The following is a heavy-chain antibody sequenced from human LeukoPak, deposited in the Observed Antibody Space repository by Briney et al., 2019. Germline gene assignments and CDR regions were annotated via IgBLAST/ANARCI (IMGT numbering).Heavy chain of an antibody. Sequence: SQTLSLTCAISGDSVSSNSAAWHWIRQSPSRGLEWLGRTYYRSKRYNDYAVSVKSRITINPDTSKNQFSLQLSSVTPEDTAVYYCARQNNTYHHYNLGWFDPWGQGTLVTVSS. CDR1: GDSVSSNSAA. CDR3: ARQNNTYHHYNLGWFDP. D-gene: IGHD5-24*01. J-gene: IGHJ5*02. V-gene: IGHV6-1*01. CDR2: TYYRSKRYN.